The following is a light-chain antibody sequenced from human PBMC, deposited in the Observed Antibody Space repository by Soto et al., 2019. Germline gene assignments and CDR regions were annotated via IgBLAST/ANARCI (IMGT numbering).Light chain of an antibody. CDR2: DVS. V-gene: IGLV2-11*01. CDR1: SSDVGGYNY. J-gene: IGLJ1*01. CDR3: CSYAGSYTYV. Sequence: QSVLTQPRSVSGSPGQSVTISCTGTSSDVGGYNYVSWYQQHPGKAPKLTIYDVSKRPSGVPDRFSGSKSGNTASLTISGLQAEDEADYYCCSYAGSYTYVFGTGTKVT.